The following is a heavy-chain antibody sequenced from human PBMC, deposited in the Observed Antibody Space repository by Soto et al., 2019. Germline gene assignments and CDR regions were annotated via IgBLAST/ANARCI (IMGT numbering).Heavy chain of an antibody. CDR1: GLTFSGSA. CDR3: TRHADLGYCSSTSCYDFDY. CDR2: IRSKANSYAT. Sequence: EVQLVESGGGLVQPGGSLKLSCAASGLTFSGSAMHWVRQASGKGLEWVGRIRSKANSYATEYAASVKGRFTISRDDSKNTAFLQMTSLKTEDTAVYYCTRHADLGYCSSTSCYDFDYWGQGTLVTVSS. D-gene: IGHD2-2*01. J-gene: IGHJ4*02. V-gene: IGHV3-73*01.